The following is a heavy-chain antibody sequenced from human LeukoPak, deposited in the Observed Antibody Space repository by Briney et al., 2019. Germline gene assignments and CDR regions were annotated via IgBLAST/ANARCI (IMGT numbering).Heavy chain of an antibody. J-gene: IGHJ5*02. Sequence: GGSLRLSWAASGFTFSSYAMHWVRQAPGKGLEWVAVISYDGSNKYYADSVKGRFTISRDNSKNTLYLQMNSLRAEDTAVYYCARGEDYYGSGRSTGNWFDPWGQGTLVTVSS. V-gene: IGHV3-30-3*01. D-gene: IGHD3-10*01. CDR2: ISYDGSNK. CDR1: GFTFSSYA. CDR3: ARGEDYYGSGRSTGNWFDP.